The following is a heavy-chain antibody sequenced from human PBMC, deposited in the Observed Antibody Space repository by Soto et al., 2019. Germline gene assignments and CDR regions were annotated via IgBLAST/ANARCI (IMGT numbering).Heavy chain of an antibody. CDR1: GFTFSNYW. CDR3: ASARHIGP. Sequence: GGSLRLSCAASGFTFSNYWMSWVRQAPGKGLEWVANIKQDGSATNYVDSVKGRFTISRDNAENSLYLQMNSLRAEDTAVYYCASARHIGPWGQGTLVTVSS. D-gene: IGHD2-21*01. V-gene: IGHV3-7*01. CDR2: IKQDGSAT. J-gene: IGHJ5*02.